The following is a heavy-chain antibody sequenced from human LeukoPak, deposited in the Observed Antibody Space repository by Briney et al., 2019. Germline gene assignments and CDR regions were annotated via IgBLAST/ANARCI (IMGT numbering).Heavy chain of an antibody. Sequence: SQTLSLTCTVSGGSISSGDYYWSWIRQPAGKGLEWIGRIYTSGSTNYNPSLKSRVTMSVDTSKNQFSLKLSSVTAADTAVYYCARGGYDILTGLYYYYYGMDVWGQGTTVTVSS. J-gene: IGHJ6*02. D-gene: IGHD3-9*01. CDR1: GGSISSGDYY. CDR2: IYTSGST. V-gene: IGHV4-61*02. CDR3: ARGGYDILTGLYYYYYGMDV.